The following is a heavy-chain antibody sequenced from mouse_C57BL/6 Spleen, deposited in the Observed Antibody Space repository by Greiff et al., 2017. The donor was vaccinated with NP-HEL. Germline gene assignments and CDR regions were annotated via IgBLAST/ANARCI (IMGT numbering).Heavy chain of an antibody. CDR1: GFTFSDYG. D-gene: IGHD1-1*01. J-gene: IGHJ3*01. CDR3: ARYDYGSRFWFAY. Sequence: EVQVVESGGGLVKPGGSLKLSCAASGFTFSDYGMHWVRQAPEKGLEWVAYISSGSSTIYYADTVKGRLTISRDNAKNTLFLQMTSMRSEDTAMYYCARYDYGSRFWFAYWGQGTLVTVSA. V-gene: IGHV5-17*01. CDR2: ISSGSSTI.